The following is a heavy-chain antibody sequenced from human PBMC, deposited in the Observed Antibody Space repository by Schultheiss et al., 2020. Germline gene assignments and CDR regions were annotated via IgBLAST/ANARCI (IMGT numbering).Heavy chain of an antibody. V-gene: IGHV3-13*01. Sequence: GGSLRLSCAASGFTFSSYDMHWVRQATGKGLEWVSAIGTAGDTYYPGSVKGRFTISRENAKNSLYLQMNSLRAGDTAVYYCARATITIFGVVSGMDVWGQGTTVTVSS. CDR1: GFTFSSYD. CDR2: IGTAGDT. D-gene: IGHD3-3*01. CDR3: ARATITIFGVVSGMDV. J-gene: IGHJ6*02.